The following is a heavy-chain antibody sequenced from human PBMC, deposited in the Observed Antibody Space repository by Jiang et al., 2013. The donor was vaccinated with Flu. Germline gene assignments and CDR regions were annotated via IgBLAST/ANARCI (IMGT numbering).Heavy chain of an antibody. CDR2: INAGNGNT. J-gene: IGHJ3*02. CDR1: GSTFTSYA. D-gene: IGHD2/OR15-2a*01. Sequence: SGAEVKKPGASVKVSCKGSGSTFTSYALHWVRQAPGQRLEWMGWINAGNGNTKYSQKFQGTVTITRDTSASTAYMELSSLRSEDTAVYYCARLSTLLYAFDIWGQGTMVTVSS. V-gene: IGHV1-3*01. CDR3: ARLSTLLYAFDI.